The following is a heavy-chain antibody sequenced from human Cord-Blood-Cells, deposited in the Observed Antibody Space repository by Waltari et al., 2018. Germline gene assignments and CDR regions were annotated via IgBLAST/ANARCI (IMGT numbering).Heavy chain of an antibody. D-gene: IGHD1-26*01. J-gene: IGHJ4*02. CDR3: ARNSGSYELYY. V-gene: IGHV4-38-2*02. Sequence: QVQLQESGPGLVQPSETLSLTCTVSGYSISSGYYWGWIRQPPGKGLEWIGSIYHSGSTYYNPSLKSRVTISVDTSKNQFSLKLSSVTAADTAVYYCARNSGSYELYYWGQGTLVTVSS. CDR1: GYSISSGYY. CDR2: IYHSGST.